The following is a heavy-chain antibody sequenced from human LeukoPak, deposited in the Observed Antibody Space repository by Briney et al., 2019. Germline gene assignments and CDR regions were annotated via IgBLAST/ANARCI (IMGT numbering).Heavy chain of an antibody. Sequence: PGGSLRLSCGASGFTFSNYGMLWVRQAPGKGLEWVAFIRYDGNNKLYADSMKGRFTISRDNSKNTLYLHINSLRAEDKAVYYCVKDNPLDYWGQGTLVIVSS. V-gene: IGHV3-30*02. CDR1: GFTFSNYG. D-gene: IGHD1-14*01. CDR2: IRYDGNNK. J-gene: IGHJ4*02. CDR3: VKDNPLDY.